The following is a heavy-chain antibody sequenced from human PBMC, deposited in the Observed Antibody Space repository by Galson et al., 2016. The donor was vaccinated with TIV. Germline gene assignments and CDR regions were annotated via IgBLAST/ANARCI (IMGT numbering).Heavy chain of an antibody. J-gene: IGHJ4*02. Sequence: SVKVSCKASGYTFINYYMHWVRQAPGQGLEWVGVIDPTSGGTTYAQKVQGRVTMPRDTSTSTVYMELSSLRSDDTAVFYCAVWSNIYYFALWGQGTLITVSS. CDR3: AVWSNIYYFAL. V-gene: IGHV1-46*01. CDR2: IDPTSGGT. D-gene: IGHD2-21*01. CDR1: GYTFINYY.